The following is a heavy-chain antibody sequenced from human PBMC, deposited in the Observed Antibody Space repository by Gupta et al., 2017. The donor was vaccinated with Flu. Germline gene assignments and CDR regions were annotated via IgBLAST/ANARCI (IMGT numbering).Heavy chain of an antibody. CDR2: MNWDVDK. CDR1: GFSLTTNGVG. J-gene: IGHJ4*02. CDR3: AHRSGVIQLWKY. V-gene: IGHV2-5*02. Sequence: QITLKESGPTLVKPKQTLTLTCTFSGFSLTTNGVGVGWIRQPPGKALEWLALMNWDVDKRYSPSLKRRLTITKDASKNQVVLNMTNMDPVDTATYYCAHRSGVIQLWKYWCQGILVTVSS. D-gene: IGHD5-18*01.